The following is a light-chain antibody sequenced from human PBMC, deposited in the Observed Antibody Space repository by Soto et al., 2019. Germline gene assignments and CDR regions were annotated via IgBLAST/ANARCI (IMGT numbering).Light chain of an antibody. CDR3: QQYYSYPLT. J-gene: IGKJ1*01. V-gene: IGKV1-5*01. CDR2: AAS. CDR1: QSVSGW. Sequence: DIQMTQSPSTLSGSVGDRFTITCLAIQSVSGWLAWYQQKPGKAPKLLIYAASTLQSGVPSRFRGSGSGTDFTLTISCLQSEDFATYYCQQYYSYPLTFGQGTKVDI.